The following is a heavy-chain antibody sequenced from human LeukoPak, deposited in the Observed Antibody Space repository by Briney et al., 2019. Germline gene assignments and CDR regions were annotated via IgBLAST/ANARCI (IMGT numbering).Heavy chain of an antibody. Sequence: GRSLRLSCAGSGFTFDDSAMHWVRQAPGKGLEWVAGISWNSGSIGYADSVKGRFTISRDNAKNSLYLQMNSLRTEDTALYYCAKGSPGVTSSTSCYGCGMDVWGQGTTVTVSS. CDR2: ISWNSGSI. D-gene: IGHD2-2*01. J-gene: IGHJ6*02. V-gene: IGHV3-9*01. CDR3: AKGSPGVTSSTSCYGCGMDV. CDR1: GFTFDDSA.